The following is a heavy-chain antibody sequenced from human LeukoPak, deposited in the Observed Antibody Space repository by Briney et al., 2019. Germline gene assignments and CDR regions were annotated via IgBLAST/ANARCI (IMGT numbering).Heavy chain of an antibody. CDR3: ARISGYCSGGSCYGWFDP. Sequence: GRSLRLSCEASGFTFSNYAMHWVRQAPGKGLEWVALTSDGGTHEYYPDSVKGRFTISRDNSRNTLYLQMNSLRPEDTAVYYCARISGYCSGGSCYGWFDPWGQGTLVTVSS. CDR1: GFTFSNYA. D-gene: IGHD2-15*01. CDR2: TSDGGTHE. V-gene: IGHV3-30*03. J-gene: IGHJ5*02.